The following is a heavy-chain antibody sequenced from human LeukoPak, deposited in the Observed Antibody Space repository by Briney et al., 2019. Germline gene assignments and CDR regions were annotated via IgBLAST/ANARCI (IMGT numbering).Heavy chain of an antibody. J-gene: IGHJ6*02. D-gene: IGHD3-3*01. V-gene: IGHV1-69*01. CDR2: IIPIFGTA. Sequence: SVKVSCKASGGTFSSYAISWVRQAPGQGLEWMGGIIPIFGTANYAQKFQGRVTITADESTSTAYMEPSSLRSEDTAVYYCARDGGVYYDFWSGPAYYGMDVWGQGTTVTVSS. CDR1: GGTFSSYA. CDR3: ARDGGVYYDFWSGPAYYGMDV.